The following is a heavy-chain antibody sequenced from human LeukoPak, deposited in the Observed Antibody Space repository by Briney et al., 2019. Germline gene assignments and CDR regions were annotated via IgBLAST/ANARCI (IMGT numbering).Heavy chain of an antibody. J-gene: IGHJ4*02. D-gene: IGHD5-18*01. CDR2: ISSSSSYI. CDR3: ARVEVEYSYGFNLDY. Sequence: GGSLRLSCAASGFTFSSYSMNWVRQAPGKGLEWVSSISSSSSYIYYADSVKGRFTISRDNAKNSLYLQMNSLRAEDTAVYYCARVEVEYSYGFNLDYWGQGTLVTVSS. CDR1: GFTFSSYS. V-gene: IGHV3-21*01.